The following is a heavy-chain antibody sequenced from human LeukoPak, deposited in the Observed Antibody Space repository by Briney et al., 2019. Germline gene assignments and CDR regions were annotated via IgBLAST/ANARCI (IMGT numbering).Heavy chain of an antibody. CDR3: ARMVGCSYIDY. CDR1: GGSFSGYY. V-gene: IGHV4-34*01. CDR2: INHSGST. D-gene: IGHD5-18*01. Sequence: SETLSLACAVYGGSFSGYYWSWIRQPPGKGLEWIGEINHSGSTNYNPSLKSRVTISVDTSKNQFSLKLSSVTAADTAVYYCARMVGCSYIDYWGQGTLVTVSS. J-gene: IGHJ4*02.